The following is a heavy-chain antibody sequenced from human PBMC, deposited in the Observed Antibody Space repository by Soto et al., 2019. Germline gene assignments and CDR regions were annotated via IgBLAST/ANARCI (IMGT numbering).Heavy chain of an antibody. J-gene: IGHJ4*02. D-gene: IGHD2-21*01. CDR2: SYSGGNP. CDR1: GFSVGGNY. Sequence: EERLVQSGGGLVQPGGSLRLSCEASGFSVGGNYMSWVRQAPGKGLELVSLSYSGGNPCYADSMKGRFTLARDKSNNMLYLQMDSLRDEDTAVYYCARGPNCDCWCQGTLVIVSS. CDR3: ARGPNCDC. V-gene: IGHV3-53*01.